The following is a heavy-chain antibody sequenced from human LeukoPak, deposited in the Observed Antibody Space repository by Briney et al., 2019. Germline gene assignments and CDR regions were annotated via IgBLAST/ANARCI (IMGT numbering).Heavy chain of an antibody. V-gene: IGHV1-69*08. CDR3: ARSPTLATIGFGFGY. J-gene: IGHJ4*02. D-gene: IGHD5-24*01. Sequence: SVKVSCKASGGTFSTYMINWVRQAPGQGLEWVGRIIPIFTTTNYAQKFQGRVTITADKSTSTAYMELSSLRSEDTAVYYCARSPTLATIGFGFGYWGQGTLVAVSS. CDR2: IIPIFTTT. CDR1: GGTFSTYM.